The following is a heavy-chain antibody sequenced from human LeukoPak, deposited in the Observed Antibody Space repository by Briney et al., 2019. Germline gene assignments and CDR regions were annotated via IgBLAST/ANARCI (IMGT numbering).Heavy chain of an antibody. D-gene: IGHD3-16*01. J-gene: IGHJ5*02. CDR2: IYVVGSST. Sequence: QPGGSLRLSCVGSGFTFSSYWMHWVRQAPGKGLVWVSRIYVVGSSTNYADSVKGRFTISRDNAKNTLYLQMDRLRAEDTGLYYCARGGSFDPWGQGTLVTVSS. CDR1: GFTFSSYW. V-gene: IGHV3-74*01. CDR3: ARGGSFDP.